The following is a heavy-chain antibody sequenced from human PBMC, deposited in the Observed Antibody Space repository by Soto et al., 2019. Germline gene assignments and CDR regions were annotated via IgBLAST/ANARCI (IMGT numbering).Heavy chain of an antibody. CDR3: ARIWIQLWPGAFDI. CDR1: GRNFTTLV. D-gene: IGHD5-18*01. Sequence: APGKICSIASGRNFTTLVISWVGLSPAQELHGIGGSSGYNGTTNYAQKLQGRVTMTTDTSTSTAYMELRSLRSDDTAVYYCARIWIQLWPGAFDIWGQGTMVTVSS. V-gene: IGHV1-18*01. CDR2: SSGYNGTT. J-gene: IGHJ3*02.